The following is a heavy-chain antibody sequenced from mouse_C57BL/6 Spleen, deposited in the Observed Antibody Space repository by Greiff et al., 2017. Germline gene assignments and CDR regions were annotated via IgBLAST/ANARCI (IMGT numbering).Heavy chain of an antibody. CDR1: GYTFTDYN. CDR2: INPNNGGT. V-gene: IGHV1-22*01. Sequence: EVQLQQSGPELVKPGASVKMSCKASGYTFTDYNMHWVKQSHGKSLEWIGYINPNNGGTSYNQKFKGKATLTVNKSSSTAYMELRSLTSEESAVYYWARGNYYDYEVRCAYWGQGTLVTVSA. J-gene: IGHJ3*01. D-gene: IGHD2-4*01. CDR3: ARGNYYDYEVRCAY.